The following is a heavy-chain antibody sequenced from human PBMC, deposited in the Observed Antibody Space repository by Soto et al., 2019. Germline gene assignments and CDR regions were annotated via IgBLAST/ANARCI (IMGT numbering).Heavy chain of an antibody. D-gene: IGHD2-15*01. CDR3: ARDPQDKEYYGMDV. J-gene: IGHJ6*02. CDR1: GFSFSHYG. Sequence: GGSLRLSCAASGFSFSHYGMHWVRQAPGQGLEWLALVWFDGSIKYYGDSVRGRFTISKDNSKNTLYLHMQNLRVDDTALYYCARDPQDKEYYGMDVRGHGTTVTVSS. V-gene: IGHV3-33*01. CDR2: VWFDGSIK.